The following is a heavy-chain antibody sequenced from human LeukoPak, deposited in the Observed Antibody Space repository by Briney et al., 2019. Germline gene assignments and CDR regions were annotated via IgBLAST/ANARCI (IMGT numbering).Heavy chain of an antibody. Sequence: GGSLRLSCEVSGFTFSDYYMSWIRQAPGKGLEWVAYISRTSGKYTNYADSVKGRFIISRDNAKNSLYLQMNSLRADDTAIYYCARGDYGAPFDYWGQGTLVTVSS. CDR3: ARGDYGAPFDY. D-gene: IGHD4-17*01. V-gene: IGHV3-11*06. CDR1: GFTFSDYY. CDR2: ISRTSGKYT. J-gene: IGHJ4*02.